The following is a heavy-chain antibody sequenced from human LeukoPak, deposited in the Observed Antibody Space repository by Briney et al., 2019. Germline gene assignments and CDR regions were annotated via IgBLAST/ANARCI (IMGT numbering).Heavy chain of an antibody. CDR3: ARDGTYYDFWSGYYPLDY. D-gene: IGHD3-3*01. J-gene: IGHJ4*02. CDR2: ISSSSSYI. CDR1: GFTFSSYS. V-gene: IGHV3-21*01. Sequence: GSLRLSCAASGFTFSSYSMNWVRQAPGKGLEWVSSISSSSSYIYYADSVKGRFTISRDNAKNSLYLQMNSLRAEDTAVYYCARDGTYYDFWSGYYPLDYWGQGTLVTVSS.